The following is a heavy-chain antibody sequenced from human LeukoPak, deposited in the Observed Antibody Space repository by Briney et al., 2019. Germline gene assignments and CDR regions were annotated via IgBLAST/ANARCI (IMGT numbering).Heavy chain of an antibody. Sequence: GASVKVSCKASGYTFTSYGISWVRQAPRQGLEWMGWISAYNGNTNYAQKLQGRVTMTTDTSTSTAYMELRSLRSDDTAVYYCARRADGYKLKGGYYFDYWGRGTLVTVSS. D-gene: IGHD5-24*01. J-gene: IGHJ4*02. CDR3: ARRADGYKLKGGYYFDY. V-gene: IGHV1-18*01. CDR2: ISAYNGNT. CDR1: GYTFTSYG.